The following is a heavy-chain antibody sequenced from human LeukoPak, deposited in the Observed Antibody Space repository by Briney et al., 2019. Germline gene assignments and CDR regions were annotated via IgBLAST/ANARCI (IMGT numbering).Heavy chain of an antibody. Sequence: GGSLRLSCAASGFTFSSYWTSWVRQAPGKGLEWVANIKQDGSEKYYVDSVKGRFTISRDNAKNSLYLQMNSLRAEDTAVYYCARDQAYYDFWSGYSPYYYYYYMDVWGKGTTVTVSS. V-gene: IGHV3-7*01. J-gene: IGHJ6*03. D-gene: IGHD3-3*01. CDR1: GFTFSSYW. CDR3: ARDQAYYDFWSGYSPYYYYYYMDV. CDR2: IKQDGSEK.